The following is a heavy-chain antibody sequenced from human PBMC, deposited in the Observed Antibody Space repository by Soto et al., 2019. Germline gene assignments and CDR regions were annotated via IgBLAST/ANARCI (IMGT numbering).Heavy chain of an antibody. V-gene: IGHV3-7*01. CDR2: IKQDGSEK. D-gene: IGHD3-22*01. CDR1: GFMFGNYW. J-gene: IGHJ4*02. CDR3: ARDSPFDVSSGYLEY. Sequence: PGGSLRLSCAPSGFMFGNYWMSWVRQAPGKGLEWVANIKQDGSEKYYVDSVKGRFTISRDNAKNSLYLQMTSLRADDTAVYYCARDSPFDVSSGYLEYWGQGTLVTVSS.